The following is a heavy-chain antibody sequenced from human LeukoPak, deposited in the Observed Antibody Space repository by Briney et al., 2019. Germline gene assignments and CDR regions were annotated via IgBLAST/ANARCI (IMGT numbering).Heavy chain of an antibody. CDR1: GFTFSSYA. J-gene: IGHJ4*02. CDR3: AKSVASGSYYNNDY. Sequence: GGSLRLSCATSGFTFSSYAMTWVRQAPGQGLEWVSGITSGGNTYYAESVEGRFTISRDNSKNTLYVQMNSLRADDTAVYYCAKSVASGSYYNNDYWGQGTLVTVSS. CDR2: ITSGGNT. V-gene: IGHV3-23*01. D-gene: IGHD3-10*01.